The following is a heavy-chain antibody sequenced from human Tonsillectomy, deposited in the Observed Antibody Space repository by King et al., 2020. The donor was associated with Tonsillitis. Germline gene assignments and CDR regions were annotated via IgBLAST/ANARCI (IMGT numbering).Heavy chain of an antibody. J-gene: IGHJ4*02. Sequence: QLVESGGGLRQPGGSLRLSCAASGFTFNNYAMTWVRQAPGKGLVWVSTIINNGGSTFYADSVKGRFTISRDNSKNTLDLQMNSLKAEDTAVYYCAKAAREWWVPDYYDYWGQGTLVTVSS. CDR1: GFTFNNYA. V-gene: IGHV3-23*04. D-gene: IGHD2-15*01. CDR2: IINNGGST. CDR3: AKAAREWWVPDYYDY.